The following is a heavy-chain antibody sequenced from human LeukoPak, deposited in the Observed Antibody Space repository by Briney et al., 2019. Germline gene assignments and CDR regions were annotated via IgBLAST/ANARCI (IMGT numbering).Heavy chain of an antibody. CDR1: GASINNSTYY. CDR2: FYYGRTT. CDR3: ATHDGADY. Sequence: SETLSLTCTVSGASINNSTYYWGWIRQSPGKGLEWIGSFYYGRTTYYNPSLKSRATVFVDTSRNQVFLSLNSVSAADTALYYCATHDGADYWGQGTLVTVSS. V-gene: IGHV4-39*01. J-gene: IGHJ4*02. D-gene: IGHD1-1*01.